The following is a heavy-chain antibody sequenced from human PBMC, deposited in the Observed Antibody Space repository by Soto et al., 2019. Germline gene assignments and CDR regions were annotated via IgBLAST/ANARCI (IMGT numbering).Heavy chain of an antibody. CDR3: AKEKDITIFGVVISHAYYFDY. J-gene: IGHJ4*02. CDR2: ISGSGGST. Sequence: GGFLRLSCAASGFTFSSYAMSWVRQAPGKGLEWVSAISGSGGSTYYADSVKGRFTISRDNSKNTLYLQMNSLRAEDTAVYYCAKEKDITIFGVVISHAYYFDYWGQGTLVTVSS. D-gene: IGHD3-3*01. CDR1: GFTFSSYA. V-gene: IGHV3-23*01.